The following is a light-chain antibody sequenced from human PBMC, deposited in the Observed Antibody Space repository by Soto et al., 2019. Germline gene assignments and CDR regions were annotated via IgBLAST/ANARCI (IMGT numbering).Light chain of an antibody. CDR3: QQYNSYQYS. J-gene: IGKJ2*03. Sequence: DIQMTQSPSTLSASVGDRVTITCRASQTINTWLAWYQQRPGRAPKLLIYKASILESGVPSRFSGSGSGTEFTLTISSLQPDDFASYYCQQYNSYQYSFGQGTKLEIK. V-gene: IGKV1-5*03. CDR1: QTINTW. CDR2: KAS.